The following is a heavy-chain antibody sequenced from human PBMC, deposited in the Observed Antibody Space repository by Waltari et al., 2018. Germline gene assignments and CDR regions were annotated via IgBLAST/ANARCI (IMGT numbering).Heavy chain of an antibody. V-gene: IGHV4-30-4*08. CDR3: ARQGGSSGWYLLDY. D-gene: IGHD6-19*01. J-gene: IGHJ4*02. CDR1: GGSISSGDYY. Sequence: QVQLQGSGPGLVKPSQTLSLTCTVSGGSISSGDYYWNWIRQPPGKGLEWIGSIYHSGSTYYNPSLKSRVTISVDTSKNQFSLKLSSVTAADTAVYYCARQGGSSGWYLLDYWGQGTLVTVSS. CDR2: IYHSGST.